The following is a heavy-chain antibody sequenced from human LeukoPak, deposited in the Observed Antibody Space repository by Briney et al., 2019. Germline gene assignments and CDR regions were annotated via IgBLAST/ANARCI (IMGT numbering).Heavy chain of an antibody. J-gene: IGHJ4*02. CDR3: AKGSGSYPYYFDY. D-gene: IGHD1-26*01. V-gene: IGHV3-48*01. CDR2: ISSSSSTI. Sequence: GGALRLSCAASGFTFSSYTMNWVRQAPGKGLEWVSYISSSSSTIYYADSVKGRFTISRDNSKNTLYLQMNSLRADDTAVYYCAKGSGSYPYYFDYWGQGTLVTVSS. CDR1: GFTFSSYT.